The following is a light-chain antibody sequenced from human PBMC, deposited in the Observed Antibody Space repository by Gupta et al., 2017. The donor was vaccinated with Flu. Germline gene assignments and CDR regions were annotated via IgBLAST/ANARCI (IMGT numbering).Light chain of an antibody. J-gene: IGKJ2*01. CDR3: QQYGSSPYT. Sequence: GTLSLSPGERATLSCRASQSVSSNDLAWYQQKPGQATRLLIYGASSRATGSPDRVSGSGSGTDFTLTISRLVPEDFAVYDGQQYGSSPYTFGQGTKLEIK. V-gene: IGKV3-20*01. CDR1: QSVSSND. CDR2: GAS.